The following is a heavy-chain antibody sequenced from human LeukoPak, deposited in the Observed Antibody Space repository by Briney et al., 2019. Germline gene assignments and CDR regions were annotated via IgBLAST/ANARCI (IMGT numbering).Heavy chain of an antibody. V-gene: IGHV3-30-3*01. CDR2: ISYDGSIR. CDR3: AREDIVVVPAPGPFDY. J-gene: IGHJ4*02. CDR1: GFTFSSYA. Sequence: GGSLRLSCAASGFTFSSYAMHWVRQAPGKGLEWLAIISYDGSIRYYTDSVKGRFTVSRENSKNTLYLQMNSLRAEDTAVYYCAREDIVVVPAPGPFDYWGQGTLVTVSS. D-gene: IGHD2-2*01.